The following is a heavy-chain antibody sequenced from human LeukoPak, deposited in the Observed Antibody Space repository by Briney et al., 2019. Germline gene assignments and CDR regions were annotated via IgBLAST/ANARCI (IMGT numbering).Heavy chain of an antibody. CDR1: GGSISSDY. D-gene: IGHD5-18*01. Sequence: SETLSLTCSVSGGSISSDYWSWIRQPPGKGREWIGDIYSSGSTEYNPSLTRRVTISVNTSKNQFFLKLISVTASDTAVYYCARLAVDAALVSYLDSWGQGALVTVSS. J-gene: IGHJ4*02. CDR2: IYSSGST. V-gene: IGHV4-59*08. CDR3: ARLAVDAALVSYLDS.